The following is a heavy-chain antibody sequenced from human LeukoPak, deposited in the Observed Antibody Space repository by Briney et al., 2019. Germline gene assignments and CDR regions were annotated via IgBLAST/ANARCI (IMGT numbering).Heavy chain of an antibody. CDR3: AGRFSSGEGY. J-gene: IGHJ4*02. D-gene: IGHD6-19*01. Sequence: GGSLRLSCVASGFSFSHYPMRWVRQAPGKGLEWVGVIWDDGSYKDYGDSVKGRFTISRDNSKNTLYLDMISLRAEDTAGYFCAGRFSSGEGYWGQGTHVTVSS. CDR2: IWDDGSYK. V-gene: IGHV3-30*02. CDR1: GFSFSHYP.